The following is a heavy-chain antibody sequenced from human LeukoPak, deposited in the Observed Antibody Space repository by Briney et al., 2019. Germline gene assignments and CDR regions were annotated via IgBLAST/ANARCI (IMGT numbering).Heavy chain of an antibody. V-gene: IGHV3-21*01. CDR1: GFTFSTYA. J-gene: IGHJ4*02. CDR3: ATHPPTVTTY. D-gene: IGHD4-17*01. Sequence: GGSLRLSCAASGFTFSTYAMSWARQAPGKGLEWVSSISSSSTYIYYADSVKGRSIISRDNAKNSLYLQMNSLRAEDTAVYYCATHPPTVTTYWGQGTLVTVSS. CDR2: ISSSSTYI.